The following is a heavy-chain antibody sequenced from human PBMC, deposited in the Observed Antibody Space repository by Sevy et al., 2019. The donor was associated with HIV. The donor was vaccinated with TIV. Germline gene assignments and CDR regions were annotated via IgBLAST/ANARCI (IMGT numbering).Heavy chain of an antibody. D-gene: IGHD6-19*01. CDR1: GFTFSSYA. CDR3: AKDIPSGWYPATSFDY. CDR2: ISGSGGST. Sequence: GGSLRLSCAASGFTFSSYAMSWVRQAPGKGLEWVSAISGSGGSTYYADSLKGRFTISRDNSKNTRYLQMNSLRAEDTAVYYCAKDIPSGWYPATSFDYWGQGTLVTVSS. V-gene: IGHV3-23*01. J-gene: IGHJ4*02.